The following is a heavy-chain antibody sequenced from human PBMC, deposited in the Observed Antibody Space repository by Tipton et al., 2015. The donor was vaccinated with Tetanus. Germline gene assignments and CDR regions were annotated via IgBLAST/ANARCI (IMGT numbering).Heavy chain of an antibody. CDR3: ARLPKHYSASGST. CDR1: YW. CDR2: IYLGDSHA. Sequence: YWSWIRQSPGKGLEWMGIIYLGDSHATYSPSFQGQVTISADQSINTAYLQWTSLKASDTAIYFCARLPKHYSASGSTWGQGTLVTVSS. V-gene: IGHV5-51*01. J-gene: IGHJ1*01. D-gene: IGHD3-10*01.